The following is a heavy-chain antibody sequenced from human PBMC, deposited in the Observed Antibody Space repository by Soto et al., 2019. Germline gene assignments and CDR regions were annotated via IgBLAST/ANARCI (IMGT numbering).Heavy chain of an antibody. CDR3: ARGHDYRDYQDFDY. D-gene: IGHD4-17*01. J-gene: IGHJ4*02. V-gene: IGHV3-48*01. Sequence: GGSLRLSCAASGFILSSYSMNWVRQATGKGLEWVSYISSSSKTIYYADSVEGRFTISRDNAKNSLYLQMNSLRAEDTAVYYCARGHDYRDYQDFDYWGQGALVTVSS. CDR2: ISSSSKTI. CDR1: GFILSSYS.